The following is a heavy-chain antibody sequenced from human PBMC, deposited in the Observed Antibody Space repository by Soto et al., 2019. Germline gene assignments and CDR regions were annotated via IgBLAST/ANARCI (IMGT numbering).Heavy chain of an antibody. Sequence: PSETLSLTCTVSGGSIGTYYWSWIRQPPGKGLEWIGYIYYRGNTDYNPSLKSRVTISLDTPKNQFSLKLSSVTAADTAVYYCARHRGYYYFLPGYTMFYFATCGQEIRVTVSS. D-gene: IGHD3-9*01. CDR3: ARHRGYYYFLPGYTMFYFAT. CDR1: GGSIGTYY. V-gene: IGHV4-59*08. CDR2: IYYRGNT. J-gene: IGHJ5*02.